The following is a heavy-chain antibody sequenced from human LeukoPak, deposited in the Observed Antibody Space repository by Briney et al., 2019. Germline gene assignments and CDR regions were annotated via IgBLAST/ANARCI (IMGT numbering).Heavy chain of an antibody. CDR2: IIPILGIA. J-gene: IGHJ4*02. CDR1: GGTFSSYA. V-gene: IGHV1-69*04. CDR3: ARDRGGQPLDY. Sequence: ASVKVSCKASGGTFSSYAIIWVRQAPGQGLEWMGRIIPILGIANYAQKFQGRVTITADKSTSTAYMELSSLRSEDTAVYYCARDRGGQPLDYWGQGTLVTVSS. D-gene: IGHD3-10*01.